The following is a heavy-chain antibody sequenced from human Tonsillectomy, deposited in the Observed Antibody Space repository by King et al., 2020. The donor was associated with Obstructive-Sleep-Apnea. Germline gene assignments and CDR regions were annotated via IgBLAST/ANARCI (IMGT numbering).Heavy chain of an antibody. CDR1: GFTFDAFA. CDR2: ITWNGDNA. J-gene: IGHJ4*02. V-gene: IGHV3-9*01. Sequence: VQLVESGGGLVQPGGSLRLSCAGSGFTFDAFAMYWVRQAPGKGLEWVSGITWNGDNAGYADSVRGRVTIPRDNAKNSLYLHMNSLGSDDTAMYYCATVADYWGQGTLITVSS. CDR3: ATVADY.